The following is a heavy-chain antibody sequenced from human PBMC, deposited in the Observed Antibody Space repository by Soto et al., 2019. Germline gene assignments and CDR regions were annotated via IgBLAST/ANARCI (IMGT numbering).Heavy chain of an antibody. CDR1: GFTFSSYS. J-gene: IGHJ4*02. V-gene: IGHV3-21*01. Sequence: EVQLVESGGGLVKPGGSLRLSCAASGFTFSSYSMNWVRQAPGKGLEWVSSISSSSSYMYYADSVKGRFTISRDNAKNSLYLQMNSLRAEDTAVYYCARGNVDDDYWGQGTLVTVSS. CDR2: ISSSSSYM. CDR3: ARGNVDDDY. D-gene: IGHD1-1*01.